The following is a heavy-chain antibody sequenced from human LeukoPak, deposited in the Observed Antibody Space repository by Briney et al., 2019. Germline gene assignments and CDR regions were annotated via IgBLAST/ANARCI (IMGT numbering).Heavy chain of an antibody. Sequence: TGGSLRLSCAASGFIFSSYSMNWVRQAPGKGLEWVAVIWYDGSNRYYADSVKGRFTISRDNSKNTLYLQINSLRAEDTAVYYCTSNFDFWGQGTLVTVSS. CDR3: TSNFDF. CDR2: IWYDGSNR. CDR1: GFIFSSYS. J-gene: IGHJ4*02. V-gene: IGHV3-33*08.